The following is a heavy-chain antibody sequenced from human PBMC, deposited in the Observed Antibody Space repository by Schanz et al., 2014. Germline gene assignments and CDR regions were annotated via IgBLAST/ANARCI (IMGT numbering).Heavy chain of an antibody. Sequence: QVQLVQSGAEVKKPGSSVKVSCQSFGDTFTSYSIHWVRQAPGQGLEWMGWINVGNGNMKYSQKFQGRVTITRHTSASTAYMELTSLRSEDTAVYFCARDLTVDTGYVVHYDYYGMDVWGQGTTVTVSS. CDR1: GDTFTSYS. J-gene: IGHJ6*02. V-gene: IGHV1-3*01. CDR3: ARDLTVDTGYVVHYDYYGMDV. D-gene: IGHD5-12*01. CDR2: INVGNGNM.